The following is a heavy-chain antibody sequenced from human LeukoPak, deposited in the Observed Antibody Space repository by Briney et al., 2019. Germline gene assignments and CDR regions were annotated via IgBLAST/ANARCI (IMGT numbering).Heavy chain of an antibody. CDR1: GGTFSSYA. D-gene: IGHD2-2*02. CDR3: ARGVVVPAAILPHTGWFDP. J-gene: IGHJ5*02. CDR2: IIPIFGTA. V-gene: IGHV1-69*05. Sequence: ASVKVSCKASGGTFSSYAISWVRQTPGQGLEWMGGIIPIFGTANYAQKFQGRVTITTDESTSTAYMELSSLRSEDTAVYYCARGVVVPAAILPHTGWFDPRGQGTLVTVSS.